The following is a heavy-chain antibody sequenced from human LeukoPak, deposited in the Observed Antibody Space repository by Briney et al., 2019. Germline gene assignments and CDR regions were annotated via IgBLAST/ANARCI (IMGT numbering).Heavy chain of an antibody. CDR2: IYDSWNT. CDR3: ARDQIGYGLDY. V-gene: IGHV4-59*11. CDR1: SGSINNHY. D-gene: IGHD5-18*01. J-gene: IGHJ4*02. Sequence: SETLSLTCIVSSGSINNHYGSWSRQPPGEGLEWSGYIYDSWNTNYNPSLQSRVTISMDASRNQFSLNLTSVTAADTAVYYCARDQIGYGLDYWGQGTLVTVSS.